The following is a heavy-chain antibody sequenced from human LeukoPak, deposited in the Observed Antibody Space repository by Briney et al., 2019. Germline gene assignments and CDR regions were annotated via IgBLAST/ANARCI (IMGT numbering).Heavy chain of an antibody. CDR3: ARRRPTMIVVVITRKGGFDP. CDR2: INHSGST. Sequence: SETLSLTCAVYGGSSSGYYWSWIRQPPGKGLEWIGEINHSGSTNYNPSLKSRVTISVDTSKNQFSLKLSSVTAADTAVYYCARRRPTMIVVVITRKGGFDPWGQGTLVTVSS. CDR1: GGSSSGYY. J-gene: IGHJ5*02. V-gene: IGHV4-34*01. D-gene: IGHD3-22*01.